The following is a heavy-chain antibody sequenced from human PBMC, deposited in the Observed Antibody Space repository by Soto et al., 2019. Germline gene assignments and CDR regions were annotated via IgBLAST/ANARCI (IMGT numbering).Heavy chain of an antibody. CDR3: ARKAVVYDVDY. J-gene: IGHJ4*02. D-gene: IGHD2-8*02. CDR2: ISYDGSNK. CDR1: GFTFSSYA. Sequence: QVQLVESGGGVVQPGRSLRLSCAASGFTFSSYAMHWVRQAPGKGLEWVAVISYDGSNKYYADSVKGRFSISRDISNNTLYMKMNSLRAEDTAVYYWARKAVVYDVDYWCQGPLVTVSS. V-gene: IGHV3-30-3*01.